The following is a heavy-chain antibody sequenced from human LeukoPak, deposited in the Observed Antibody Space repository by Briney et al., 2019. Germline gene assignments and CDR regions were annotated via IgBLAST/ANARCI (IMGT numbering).Heavy chain of an antibody. Sequence: GGSLRLSCAASGFSVSSNYMSWVRQAPGKGLEWVSVIYSGGSTYYADSVKGRFTISRDNSKNTLYLQMNSLRAEDTAVYYCARTTYYYDSSGYFDYWGQGTLVTVSS. CDR3: ARTTYYYDSSGYFDY. V-gene: IGHV3-53*01. J-gene: IGHJ4*02. D-gene: IGHD3-22*01. CDR1: GFSVSSNY. CDR2: IYSGGST.